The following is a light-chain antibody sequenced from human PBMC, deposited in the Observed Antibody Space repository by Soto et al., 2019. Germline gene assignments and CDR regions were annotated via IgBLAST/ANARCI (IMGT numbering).Light chain of an antibody. Sequence: EILLTQSPATLPVSPGERATLSCRASQSVGSNLAWFQQKPGQAPRLLIYGASTRATGIPARFSGSGSGTEFTLTISSLQSEDFAVYYCQQYNNWPSITFGQGTRLEI. V-gene: IGKV3-15*01. CDR1: QSVGSN. CDR3: QQYNNWPSIT. J-gene: IGKJ5*01. CDR2: GAS.